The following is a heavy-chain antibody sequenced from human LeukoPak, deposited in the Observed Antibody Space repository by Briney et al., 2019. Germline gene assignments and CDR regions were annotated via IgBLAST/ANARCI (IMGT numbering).Heavy chain of an antibody. CDR3: TTDLGRYYYDSSGYYGPKNFDY. J-gene: IGHJ4*02. CDR1: GFTFSDYY. D-gene: IGHD3-22*01. V-gene: IGHV3-11*01. CDR2: ISSSGSTI. Sequence: GGSLRLSCAASGFTFSDYYMSWIRQAPGKGLEWVSYISSSGSTIYYADSVKGRFTISRDNAKNSLYLQMNSLKTEDTAVYYCTTDLGRYYYDSSGYYGPKNFDYWGQGTLVTVSS.